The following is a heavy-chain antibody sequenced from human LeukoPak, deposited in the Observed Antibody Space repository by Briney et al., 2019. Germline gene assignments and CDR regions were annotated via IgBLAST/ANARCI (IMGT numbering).Heavy chain of an antibody. D-gene: IGHD5-12*01. J-gene: IGHJ4*02. CDR2: INHSGST. CDR3: ARDRGDGYDYFWDY. V-gene: IGHV4-34*01. Sequence: SETLSLTCAVYGGSFSGYYWSWIRQPPGKGLEWIGEINHSGSTNYNPSLKSRVTILVDTSKNQFSLKLGSVTAADTAVYYCARDRGDGYDYFWDYWDQGTLVTVSS. CDR1: GGSFSGYY.